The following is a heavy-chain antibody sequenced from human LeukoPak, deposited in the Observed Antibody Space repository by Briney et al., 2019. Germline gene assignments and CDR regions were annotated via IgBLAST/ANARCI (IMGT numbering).Heavy chain of an antibody. D-gene: IGHD6-19*01. Sequence: TGGSLRLSCAASGFTFSNYAIHWVRQAPGKGLEWVAVISYDGSNKYYADSVKGRSTISRDNSKNTLYLQMNSLRAEDTAVYYCARRFSSGWDFDYWGQGTLVTVSS. CDR3: ARRFSSGWDFDY. CDR2: ISYDGSNK. J-gene: IGHJ4*02. V-gene: IGHV3-30-3*01. CDR1: GFTFSNYA.